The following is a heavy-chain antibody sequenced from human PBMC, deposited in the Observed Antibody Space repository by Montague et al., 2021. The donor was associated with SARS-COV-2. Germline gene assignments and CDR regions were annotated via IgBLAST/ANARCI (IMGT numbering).Heavy chain of an antibody. CDR1: GDSISSSSYY. D-gene: IGHD3-22*01. CDR3: ARDTRIAMLVVVTRYGLDV. CDR2: IYYTGST. J-gene: IGHJ6*02. V-gene: IGHV4-39*07. Sequence: SETLSLTCTVSGDSISSSSYYWGWIRQPPGKGLEWIGSIYYTGSTYYNPSLKSRATISVDTSKNQFSLKLSSVTAADTAVYYCARDTRIAMLVVVTRYGLDVWGQGTTVTVSS.